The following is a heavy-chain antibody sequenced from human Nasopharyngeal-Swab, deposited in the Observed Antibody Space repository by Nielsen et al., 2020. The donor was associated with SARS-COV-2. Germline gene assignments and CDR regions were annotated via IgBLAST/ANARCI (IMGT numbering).Heavy chain of an antibody. J-gene: IGHJ4*02. Sequence: GESLKISCEASGFSFSAFTMHWIRQIPGKGLEWVAFISHDGFDKDYATSVRGRFTISRDNHRNTVYLQLDSLRSDDTAVCYCVRGPLRTSKAFFDYWGQGTLVTVSS. CDR2: ISHDGFDK. V-gene: IGHV3-30-3*01. CDR1: GFSFSAFT. D-gene: IGHD3-16*01. CDR3: VRGPLRTSKAFFDY.